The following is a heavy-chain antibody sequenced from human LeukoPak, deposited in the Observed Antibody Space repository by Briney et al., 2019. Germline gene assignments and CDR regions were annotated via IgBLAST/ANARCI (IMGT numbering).Heavy chain of an antibody. D-gene: IGHD1-26*01. CDR2: INPSGGST. J-gene: IGHJ6*03. CDR3: ARDGELVHYYYYYMDV. Sequence: ASVKVSCKASGYTFTSYYMHWVRQAPGQGLEWMGIINPSGGSTSYAQKFQGRVTMTRDMSTSTAYMELRSLRSDDTAVYYCARDGELVHYYYYYMDVWGKGTTVTISS. V-gene: IGHV1-46*01. CDR1: GYTFTSYY.